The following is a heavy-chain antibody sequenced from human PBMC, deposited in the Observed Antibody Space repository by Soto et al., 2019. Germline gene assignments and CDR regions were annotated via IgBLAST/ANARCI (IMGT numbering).Heavy chain of an antibody. CDR2: LIPISGTA. D-gene: IGHD3-22*01. CDR1: GGTFSNYA. Sequence: QVQLVQSGAEVKKPGSSVKVSCKASGGTFSNYAIAWVRQAPGQGLEWMGGLIPISGTANYAQKFQGRVTISADESTSTAYMELRSLISEDTAVYYCARGPYGYYERSGNYYAGYFQHWGQGTLVTVSS. J-gene: IGHJ1*01. V-gene: IGHV1-69*12. CDR3: ARGPYGYYERSGNYYAGYFQH.